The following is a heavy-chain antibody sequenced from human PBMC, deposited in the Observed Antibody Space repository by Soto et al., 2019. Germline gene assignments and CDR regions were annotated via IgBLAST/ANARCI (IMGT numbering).Heavy chain of an antibody. CDR1: GGSISSSSYY. CDR2: IYYSGST. J-gene: IGHJ4*02. CDR3: ARHRDTTGGKIFGY. Sequence: SETLSLTCTVSGGSISSSSYYWGWIRQPPGKGLEWIGSIYYSGSTYYNPSLKSRVTISVDTSKNQFSLKLSSVTAADTAVYYCARHRDTTGGKIFGYWGQGTLVTVSS. V-gene: IGHV4-39*01. D-gene: IGHD7-27*01.